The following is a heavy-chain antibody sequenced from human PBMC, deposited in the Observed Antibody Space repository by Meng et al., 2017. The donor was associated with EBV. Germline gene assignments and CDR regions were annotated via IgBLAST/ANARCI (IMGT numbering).Heavy chain of an antibody. D-gene: IGHD2-15*01. Sequence: KDPVSPIKLPVRASGCTFSSVATSWLRQAPGQGLEWMGRIIPIFGKANYAQQFQGRVTITADESTSTAYMELSSLRSEDTAVYYCARDALGYCSGGSCPYNWFDPWGQGTLVTVSS. CDR2: IIPIFGKA. CDR3: ARDALGYCSGGSCPYNWFDP. CDR1: GCTFSSVA. J-gene: IGHJ5*02. V-gene: IGHV1-69*01.